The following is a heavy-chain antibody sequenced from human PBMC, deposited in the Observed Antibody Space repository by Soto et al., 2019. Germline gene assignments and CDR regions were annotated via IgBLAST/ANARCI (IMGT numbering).Heavy chain of an antibody. CDR1: GGSISSSSYY. V-gene: IGHV4-39*01. CDR3: ARHSGFVFNGFVVPGAFDI. CDR2: IYYSGST. Sequence: PSETLSLTCTVSGGSISSSSYYWGWIRQPPGKGLEWIGSIYYSGSTYYNPSLKSRVTISVDTSKNQFSLKLSSVTAADTAVYYCARHSGFVFNGFVVPGAFDIWGQGTMVTVSS. J-gene: IGHJ3*02. D-gene: IGHD2-21*01.